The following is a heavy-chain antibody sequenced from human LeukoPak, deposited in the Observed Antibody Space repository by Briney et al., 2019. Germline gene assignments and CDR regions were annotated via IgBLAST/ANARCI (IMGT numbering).Heavy chain of an antibody. V-gene: IGHV3-30-3*01. CDR1: GFTFSSYA. D-gene: IGHD2-2*01. Sequence: PGRSLRLSCAASGFTFSSYAMHWVRQAPGKGLEWVAVISYDGSNKYYADSVKGRFTISRDNAKNSLYLQMNSLRAEDTAVYYCAREYCSSTSCYPYYFDYWGQGTLVTVSS. J-gene: IGHJ4*02. CDR3: AREYCSSTSCYPYYFDY. CDR2: ISYDGSNK.